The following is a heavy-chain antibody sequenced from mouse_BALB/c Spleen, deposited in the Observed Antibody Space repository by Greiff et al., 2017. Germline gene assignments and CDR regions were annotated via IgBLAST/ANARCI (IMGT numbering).Heavy chain of an antibody. J-gene: IGHJ2*01. Sequence: QVQLKQSGPELVKPGASVKISCKASGYAFSSSWMNWVKQRPGQGLEWIGRIYPGDGDTNYNGKFKGKATLTADKSSSTAYMQLSSLTSVDSAVYFCARYRDDRDYFDYWGQGTTLTVSS. CDR2: IYPGDGDT. CDR1: GYAFSSSW. V-gene: IGHV1-82*01. D-gene: IGHD2-12*01. CDR3: ARYRDDRDYFDY.